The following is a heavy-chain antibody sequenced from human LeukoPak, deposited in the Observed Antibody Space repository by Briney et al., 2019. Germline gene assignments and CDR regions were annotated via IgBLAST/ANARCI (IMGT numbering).Heavy chain of an antibody. CDR2: IYYSGST. V-gene: IGHV4-59*01. J-gene: IGHJ3*02. CDR3: ARGGSWYRAFDI. CDR1: GVSISSYY. Sequence: PSETLSPTCTVSGVSISSYYWSWIRQPPGKGLEWIGYIYYSGSTNYNPSLKSRVTISVDTSKNQFSLKLSSVTAADTAVYYCARGGSWYRAFDIWGQGTMVTVSS. D-gene: IGHD6-13*01.